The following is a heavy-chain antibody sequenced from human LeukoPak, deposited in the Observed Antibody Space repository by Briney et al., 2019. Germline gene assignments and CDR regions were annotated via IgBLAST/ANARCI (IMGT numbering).Heavy chain of an antibody. Sequence: PGGSLRLSCAASGFTFSSFAMSWVRQAPGKGLEWVGRIKSKTDGGTTDYAAPVKGRFTISRDDSKNTLYLQMNSLKTEDTAVYYCTTFLNYYDSSGPGENYYYGMDVWGQGTTVTVSS. CDR2: IKSKTDGGTT. D-gene: IGHD3-22*01. V-gene: IGHV3-15*01. CDR1: GFTFSSFA. J-gene: IGHJ6*02. CDR3: TTFLNYYDSSGPGENYYYGMDV.